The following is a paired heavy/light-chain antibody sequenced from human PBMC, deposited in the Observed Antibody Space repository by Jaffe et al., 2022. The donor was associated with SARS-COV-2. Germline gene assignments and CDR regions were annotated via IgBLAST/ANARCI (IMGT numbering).Light chain of an antibody. CDR2: LGS. CDR3: MQTLQTPRT. Sequence: DIVMTQSPLSLPVTPGEPASISCRSSQSLLHSSGYNYLDWYLQKPGQSPQLLIYLGSNRASGVPDRFSGSGSGTDFTLKISRVEAEDVGVYYCMQTLQTPRTFGQGTKVEIK. V-gene: IGKV2-28*01. J-gene: IGKJ1*01. CDR1: QSLLHSSGYNY.
Heavy chain of an antibody. CDR3: ARARYSGYERPNYYYYGMDV. D-gene: IGHD5-12*01. CDR1: AFTVSSNY. V-gene: IGHV3-53*01. Sequence: EVQLVESGGGLIQPGGSLRLSCAASAFTVSSNYMNWVRQAPGKGLEWVSVIYSGGSTYYADSVKGRFTISRDNSKNTLYLQMNSLRAEDTAVYYCARARYSGYERPNYYYYGMDVWGQGTTVTVSS. J-gene: IGHJ6*02. CDR2: IYSGGST.